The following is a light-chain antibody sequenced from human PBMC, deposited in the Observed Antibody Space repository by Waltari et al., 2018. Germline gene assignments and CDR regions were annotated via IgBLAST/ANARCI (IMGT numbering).Light chain of an antibody. V-gene: IGKV3-20*01. CDR3: QQYGSPPYT. J-gene: IGKJ2*01. CDR1: QSGGSSY. CDR2: AVS. Sequence: ERASRAGCASQSGGSSYLAWFQQKPGQAPRLLIDAVSSRATGIPDRFSGSGSGTDFTLTINRLEPEDSAVYYCQQYGSPPYTFGQGTKLEL.